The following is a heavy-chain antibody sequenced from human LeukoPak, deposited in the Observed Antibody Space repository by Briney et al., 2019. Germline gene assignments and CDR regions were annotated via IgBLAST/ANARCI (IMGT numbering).Heavy chain of an antibody. CDR3: ARPQGSGSYYFDY. J-gene: IGHJ4*02. CDR2: ISGSGGST. CDR1: GFTFSSYA. Sequence: PGGSLRLSCAASGFTFSSYAMSWVRQAPGKGLEWASAISGSGGSTYYADSVKGRFTISRDSSKSTLYLQMNSLRAEDTAVYYCARPQGSGSYYFDYWGQGTLVTVSS. D-gene: IGHD3-10*01. V-gene: IGHV3-23*01.